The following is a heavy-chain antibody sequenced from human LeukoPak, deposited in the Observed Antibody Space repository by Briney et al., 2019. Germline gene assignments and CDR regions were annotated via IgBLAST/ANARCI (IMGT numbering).Heavy chain of an antibody. V-gene: IGHV3-23*01. J-gene: IGHJ6*02. CDR1: GFRFTDYS. CDR2: LGRSGEYK. D-gene: IGHD2-2*01. Sequence: GGSLRLSCAASGFRFTDYSMSWVRQAPGKGLEWIAGLGRSGEYKYYADSVRGRFTISRDNSKDTVSLQMNSLRAEDSAIYFCVKDRPCETCMPMDAWGQGTTVTVSS. CDR3: VKDRPCETCMPMDA.